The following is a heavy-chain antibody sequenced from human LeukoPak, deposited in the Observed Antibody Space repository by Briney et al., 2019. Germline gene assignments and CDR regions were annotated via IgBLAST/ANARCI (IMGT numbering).Heavy chain of an antibody. CDR2: INHSGST. J-gene: IGHJ4*02. Sequence: SETLSLTCAVYDGSFSGYYWSWIRQPPGKGLEWIGEINHSGSTNYNPSLKSRGTIAVDTSKNQFSLKLSSVTAADTAVYYCARGMSRITIFGVVISTGEFDYWGQGTLVTVSS. V-gene: IGHV4-34*01. D-gene: IGHD3-3*01. CDR1: DGSFSGYY. CDR3: ARGMSRITIFGVVISTGEFDY.